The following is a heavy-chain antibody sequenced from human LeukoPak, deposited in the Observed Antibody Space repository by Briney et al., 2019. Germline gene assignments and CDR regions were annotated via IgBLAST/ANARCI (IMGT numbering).Heavy chain of an antibody. CDR2: IYYSGRT. V-gene: IGHV4-59*01. D-gene: IGHD3-16*01. Sequence: SETLSLTCTVSGGSISSYYWSWIRQPPGKGLEWIGYIYYSGRTNYNPSLKSRVTISVDTSKNQFSLKLSSVTAADTAVYYCARDNWFGGHYYFDYWGQGTLVTVSS. CDR3: ARDNWFGGHYYFDY. CDR1: GGSISSYY. J-gene: IGHJ4*02.